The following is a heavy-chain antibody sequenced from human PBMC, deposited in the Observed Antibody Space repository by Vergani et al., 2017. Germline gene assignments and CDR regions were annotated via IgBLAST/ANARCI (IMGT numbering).Heavy chain of an antibody. V-gene: IGHV3-49*03. CDR1: GFTFGDYA. CDR2: IRSKAYGGTT. J-gene: IGHJ4*02. CDR3: TRAIQLGIRVGQSWD. Sequence: EVQLVESGGGLVQPGRSLRLSCTASGFTFGDYAMSWFRQAPGKGLEWVGFIRSKAYGGTTEYAASVKGRFTISRDDSKSIAYLQMNSLKTEDTAVYYCTRAIQLGIRVGQSWDWGQGTLVTVSS. D-gene: IGHD1-1*01.